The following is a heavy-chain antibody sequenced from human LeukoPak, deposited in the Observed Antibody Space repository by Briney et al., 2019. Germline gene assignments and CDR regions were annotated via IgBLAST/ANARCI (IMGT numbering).Heavy chain of an antibody. Sequence: GGSLRLSCAASGFTFRSHGMNWVRQAPGKGLEWAAVISYDGSKKDYADSVKGRFTISRDSSKNTVYLQMNSLRTEDTAFYYCARDLAGSYSVDYWGQGTLVTVSS. CDR1: GFTFRSHG. CDR3: ARDLAGSYSVDY. CDR2: ISYDGSKK. D-gene: IGHD3-10*01. J-gene: IGHJ4*02. V-gene: IGHV3-30-3*01.